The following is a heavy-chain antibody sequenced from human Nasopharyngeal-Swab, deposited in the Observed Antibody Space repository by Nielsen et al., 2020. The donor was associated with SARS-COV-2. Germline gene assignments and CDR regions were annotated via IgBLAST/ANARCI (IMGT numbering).Heavy chain of an antibody. CDR2: ISYDGSNK. J-gene: IGHJ4*02. V-gene: IGHV3-30*03. D-gene: IGHD6-19*01. Sequence: GGSLRLSCAASGFTFSSYSMNWVRQAPGKGLEWVAVISYDGSNKYYADSVKGRFTISRDNSKNTLYLQMNSLRAEDTAVYYCARGGYSSGYEVDYWGQGTLVTASS. CDR1: GFTFSSYS. CDR3: ARGGYSSGYEVDY.